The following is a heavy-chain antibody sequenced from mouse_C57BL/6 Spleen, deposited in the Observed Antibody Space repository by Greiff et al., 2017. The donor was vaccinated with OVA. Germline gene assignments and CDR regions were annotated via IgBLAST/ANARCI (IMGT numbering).Heavy chain of an antibody. V-gene: IGHV5-16*01. D-gene: IGHD2-5*01. CDR1: GFTFSDYY. J-gene: IGHJ2*01. CDR2: INYDGSST. Sequence: EVMLVESEGGLVQPGSSMKLSCTASGFTFSDYYMAWVRQVPEKGLEWVANINYDGSSTYYLDSLKSRFIISRDNAKNILYLQMSSLKSEDTATYYCARERRGYSNFDYWGQGTTLTVSS. CDR3: ARERRGYSNFDY.